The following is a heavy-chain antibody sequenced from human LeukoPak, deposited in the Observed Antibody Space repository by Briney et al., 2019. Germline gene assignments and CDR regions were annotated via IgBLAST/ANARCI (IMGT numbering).Heavy chain of an antibody. D-gene: IGHD6-13*01. CDR3: ARVAAAGPLYGMDV. J-gene: IGHJ6*02. Sequence: GGSLRLSCSASGFTFNNYGMHWVRQAPGKGLEWVAVISNDGRNKYYADSVKGRFTISRDNSKNTLYLQMNGLRAEDTAVYYCARVAAAGPLYGMDVWGQGTTVTVSS. CDR1: GFTFNNYG. V-gene: IGHV3-30*03. CDR2: ISNDGRNK.